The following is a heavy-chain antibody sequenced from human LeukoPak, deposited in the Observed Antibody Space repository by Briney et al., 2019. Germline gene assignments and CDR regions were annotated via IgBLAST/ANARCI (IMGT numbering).Heavy chain of an antibody. CDR3: ARSVWEDSSGYQS. Sequence: GGSLRLSCAASGFTFSSYSMNWVRQAPGKGLAWVSYISSSSSTIYYADSVKGRFTISRDNAKNSLYLQMNSLRAEDTAVYYCARSVWEDSSGYQSWGQGTLVTVSS. CDR2: ISSSSSTI. V-gene: IGHV3-48*04. D-gene: IGHD3-22*01. J-gene: IGHJ4*02. CDR1: GFTFSSYS.